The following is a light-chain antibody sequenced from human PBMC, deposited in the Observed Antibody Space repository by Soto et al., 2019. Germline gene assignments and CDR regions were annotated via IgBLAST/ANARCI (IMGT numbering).Light chain of an antibody. CDR2: DAS. Sequence: DIHMTQSPSSLSASVGDRITITCQASQDIRNYLNWFQQKPGKAPQLLTFDASNLEPGVPSSFSGSGSGTEFTLTISSLQPEDFATYYCLQYANLPLTFGGGTKVDIK. V-gene: IGKV1-33*01. CDR3: LQYANLPLT. CDR1: QDIRNY. J-gene: IGKJ4*01.